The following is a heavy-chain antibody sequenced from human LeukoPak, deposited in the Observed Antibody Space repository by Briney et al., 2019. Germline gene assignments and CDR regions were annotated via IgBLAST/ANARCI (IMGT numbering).Heavy chain of an antibody. CDR2: IYYSGST. J-gene: IGHJ5*02. CDR3: ARTKQWLSGSWFDP. CDR1: GGSISSYY. Sequence: PSETLSLTCTVSGGSISSYYWSWIRQPPGKGLEWIGYIYYSGSTNYNPSLKSRVTISVDTSKNQFSLKLSSVTAADTAVYYCARTKQWLSGSWFDPWGQGTLVTVSS. V-gene: IGHV4-59*01. D-gene: IGHD6-19*01.